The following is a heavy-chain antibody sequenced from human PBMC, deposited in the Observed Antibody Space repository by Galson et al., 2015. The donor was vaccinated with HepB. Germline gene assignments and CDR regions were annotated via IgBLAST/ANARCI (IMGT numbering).Heavy chain of an antibody. D-gene: IGHD3-10*01. V-gene: IGHV3-30-3*01. CDR3: ARDGYYYGSGSYYNRYYYYYYGMDV. CDR1: GFTFSRYA. Sequence: SLRLSCAASGFTFSRYAMHWVRQAPGKGLEWVAVISYDGSNKYYADSVKGRFTISRDNSKNTLYLQMNSLRAEDTAVYYCARDGYYYGSGSYYNRYYYYYYGMDVWGQGTTVTVSS. CDR2: ISYDGSNK. J-gene: IGHJ6*02.